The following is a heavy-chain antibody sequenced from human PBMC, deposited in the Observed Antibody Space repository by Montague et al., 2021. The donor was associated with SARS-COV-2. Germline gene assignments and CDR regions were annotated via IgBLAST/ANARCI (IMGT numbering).Heavy chain of an antibody. J-gene: IGHJ4*02. CDR1: GGSISSSTYY. V-gene: IGHV4-39*01. CDR3: ARQPRNYYDSGSYWCLGDY. Sequence: SETLSLTCTVSGGSISSSTYYWGWIRQPPGKGLEWIGSMYYSGSTYYNPSLKSRVTISVDTSKKQFSLKLSSVTAADTAVYNCARQPRNYYDSGSYWCLGDYWGQGTLVTVSS. CDR2: MYYSGST. D-gene: IGHD3-10*01.